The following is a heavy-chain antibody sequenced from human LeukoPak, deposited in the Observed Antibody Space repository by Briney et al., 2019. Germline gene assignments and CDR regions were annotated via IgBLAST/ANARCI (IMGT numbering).Heavy chain of an antibody. D-gene: IGHD6-13*01. Sequence: SETLSLTCTVSGGSISSSSYYWGWIRQPPGKGLEWIGSIYYSGSTYYNPSLKSRVTISVDTSKNQFSLKLSSVTAADTAAYYCARTTEAHSWRTRYYDYYMDVWGKGTTVTVSS. J-gene: IGHJ6*03. CDR3: ARTTEAHSWRTRYYDYYMDV. CDR1: GGSISSSSYY. V-gene: IGHV4-39*07. CDR2: IYYSGST.